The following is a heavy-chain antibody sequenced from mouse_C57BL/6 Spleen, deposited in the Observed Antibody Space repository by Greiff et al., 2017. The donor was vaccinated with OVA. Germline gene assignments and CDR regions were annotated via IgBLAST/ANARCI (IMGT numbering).Heavy chain of an antibody. CDR2: ISSGGSYT. V-gene: IGHV5-6*01. Sequence: EVKLMESGGDLVKPGGSLKLSCAASGFTFSSYGMSWVRQTPDKRLEWVATISSGGSYTYYPDSVKGRFTISRDNAKNTLYLQMSSLKSEDTAMYYCARITTVVAPYYFDYWGQGTTLTVSS. CDR3: ARITTVVAPYYFDY. J-gene: IGHJ2*01. CDR1: GFTFSSYG. D-gene: IGHD1-1*01.